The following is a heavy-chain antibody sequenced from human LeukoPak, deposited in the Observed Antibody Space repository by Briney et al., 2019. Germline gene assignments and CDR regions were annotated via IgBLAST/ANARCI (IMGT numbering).Heavy chain of an antibody. CDR2: IYYSGST. Sequence: PSETLSLTCTVSGGSISSGGYYWSWIRQHPGKGLEWIGYIYYSGSTYYNPSLKSRVTISVDTSKNQFSLKLSSVTAADTAVYYCARDEVVPAAKGPGEGYYYYVDVWGKGTTVTVSS. V-gene: IGHV4-31*03. D-gene: IGHD2-2*01. J-gene: IGHJ6*03. CDR1: GGSISSGGYY. CDR3: ARDEVVPAAKGPGEGYYYYVDV.